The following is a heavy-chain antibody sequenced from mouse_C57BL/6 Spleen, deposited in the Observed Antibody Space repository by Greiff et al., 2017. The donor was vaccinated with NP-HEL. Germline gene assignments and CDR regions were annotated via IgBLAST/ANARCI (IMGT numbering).Heavy chain of an antibody. J-gene: IGHJ1*03. Sequence: DVQLVESGGGLVKPGGSLKLSCAASGFTFSDYGMHWVRQAPEKGLEWVAYISSGSSTIYYADTVKGRFTISRDNAKNTLFLQMTSLRSEDTAMYYCARGVTTVVSPGYFDVWGTGTTVTVSS. V-gene: IGHV5-17*01. CDR1: GFTFSDYG. CDR2: ISSGSSTI. D-gene: IGHD1-1*01. CDR3: ARGVTTVVSPGYFDV.